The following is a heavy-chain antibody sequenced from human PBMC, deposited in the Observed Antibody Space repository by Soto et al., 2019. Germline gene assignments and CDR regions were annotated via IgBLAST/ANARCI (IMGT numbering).Heavy chain of an antibody. D-gene: IGHD2-15*01. J-gene: IGHJ6*02. CDR1: GGTFSTYA. Sequence: ASVKVSCKSSGGTFSTYAISWVRQAPGQGLEWMGGIIPIFGTANYAQKFQGRVTITADESTTTAYMELISLRSEDTAVYYCARDEMVVATGSRTWHYYYGMDVWGQGTTVTVSS. CDR2: IIPIFGTA. V-gene: IGHV1-69*13. CDR3: ARDEMVVATGSRTWHYYYGMDV.